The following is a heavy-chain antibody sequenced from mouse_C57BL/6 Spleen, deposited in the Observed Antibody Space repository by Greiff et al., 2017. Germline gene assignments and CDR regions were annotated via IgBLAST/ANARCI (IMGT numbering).Heavy chain of an antibody. D-gene: IGHD2-3*01. CDR2: IYPGGGYT. J-gene: IGHJ4*01. CDR1: GYTFTNYW. CDR3: SRHDCYSYYAMDY. V-gene: IGHV1-63*01. Sequence: QVQLQQSGAELVRPGTSVKMSCKASGYTFTNYWIGWAKQRPGHGLEWIGDIYPGGGYTNYNEKFKGKATLTADKSSSTASMQFSSLTSEDSAIYYCSRHDCYSYYAMDYWGQGTSVTVSS.